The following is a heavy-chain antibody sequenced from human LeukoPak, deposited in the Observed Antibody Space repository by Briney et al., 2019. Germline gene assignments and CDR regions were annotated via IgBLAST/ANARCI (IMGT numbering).Heavy chain of an antibody. CDR3: AKRGLL. V-gene: IGHV3-53*01. D-gene: IGHD3-10*01. CDR2: MYTLGNT. J-gene: IGHJ4*02. CDR1: GFTVSTNY. Sequence: PGGSLRLSCAASGFTVSTNYMTWIRQAPGKGLEWVSVMYTLGNTNYADSVRGRFTISRDNSKNTLYLQMNSLRAEDTAVYYCAKRGLLWGQGTLVTVSS.